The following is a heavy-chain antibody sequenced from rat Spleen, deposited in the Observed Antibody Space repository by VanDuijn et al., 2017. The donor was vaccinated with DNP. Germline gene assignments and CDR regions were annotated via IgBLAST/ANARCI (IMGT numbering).Heavy chain of an antibody. D-gene: IGHD1-11*01. V-gene: IGHV4-2*01. Sequence: EVKLVESGGGLVQPGSSLKLSCVASGFNFNDYWMGWVRQAPGKGLEWIGQINKDSSTINYNPSLKEKITISRDKAQNTLYLQMSKLGSEDTAIYYCAKGPNYGGWSDYFDYWGQGVMVTVSS. CDR3: AKGPNYGGWSDYFDY. J-gene: IGHJ2*01. CDR1: GFNFNDYW. CDR2: INKDSSTI.